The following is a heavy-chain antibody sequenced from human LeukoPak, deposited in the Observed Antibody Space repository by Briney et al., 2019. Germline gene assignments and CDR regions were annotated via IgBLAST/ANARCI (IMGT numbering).Heavy chain of an antibody. CDR1: GYTFTGDN. CDR2: INGNSGDT. CDR3: ARGGFYYSDY. Sequence: ASVKVSFKASGYTFTGDNMHWVRQAPGQGLEWMGWINGNSGDTNYAQKFQGRVTLTRDTSISTAYMELSRLRSDDTAVFYCARGGFYYSDYWGQGTPVTVSS. V-gene: IGHV1-2*02. J-gene: IGHJ4*02.